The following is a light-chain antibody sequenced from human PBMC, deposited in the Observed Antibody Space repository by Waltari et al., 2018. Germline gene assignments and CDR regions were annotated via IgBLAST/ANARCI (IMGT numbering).Light chain of an antibody. CDR2: DVT. CDR1: SSDVGGYNY. J-gene: IGLJ3*02. CDR3: CSYTGSSTRV. Sequence: QSALTQPASVSGSPGQSITISCTGTSSDVGGYNYVSWYQQHPGKAPKLVIFDVTNRPSGVSNRFSVSKSCNTASLTISALQAEDEADYYCCSYTGSSTRVFGGGTKLTVL. V-gene: IGLV2-14*01.